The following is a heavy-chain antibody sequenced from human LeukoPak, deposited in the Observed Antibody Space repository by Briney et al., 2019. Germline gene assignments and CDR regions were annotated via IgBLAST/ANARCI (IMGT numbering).Heavy chain of an antibody. Sequence: SETLSLTCAVYGGSFSGYYWSWIRQPPGKGLEWIGEINHSGSTNYNPSLKSRVTISVDTSKNQFSLKLSSVTAADTAVYYCARGLSGSSWQVPLDYWGQGTLVTVSS. CDR2: INHSGST. V-gene: IGHV4-34*01. J-gene: IGHJ4*02. CDR3: ARGLSGSSWQVPLDY. D-gene: IGHD6-13*01. CDR1: GGSFSGYY.